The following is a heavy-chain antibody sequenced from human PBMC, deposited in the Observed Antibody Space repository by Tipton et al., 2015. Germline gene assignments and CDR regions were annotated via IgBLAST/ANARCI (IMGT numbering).Heavy chain of an antibody. CDR2: IKQDGSEK. CDR1: GFTVSDYW. V-gene: IGHV3-7*03. J-gene: IGHJ6*02. D-gene: IGHD2-21*01. CDR3: AKDLLWAVVQSWGSDV. Sequence: GSLRLPCAASGFTVSDYWMSWVRQAPGKGLEWVANIKQDGSEKYYVDSVKGRFTISRDNSKNSLYLQMNSLRAEDTAVYYCAKDLLWAVVQSWGSDVWDQGP.